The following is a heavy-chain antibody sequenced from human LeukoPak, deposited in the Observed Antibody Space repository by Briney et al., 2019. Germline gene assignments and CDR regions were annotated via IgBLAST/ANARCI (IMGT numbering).Heavy chain of an antibody. CDR2: IIPILGIA. V-gene: IGHV1-69*04. Sequence: GASVKVSCKASGGTFSSYAISWVRQAPGQGLEWMGRIIPILGIANYAQKFQGRVTITADKSTSTAYMELSSLRSEDTAVYYCARDLNGSGSYGAFDIWGQGTMVTVSS. CDR3: ARDLNGSGSYGAFDI. CDR1: GGTFSSYA. J-gene: IGHJ3*02. D-gene: IGHD3-10*01.